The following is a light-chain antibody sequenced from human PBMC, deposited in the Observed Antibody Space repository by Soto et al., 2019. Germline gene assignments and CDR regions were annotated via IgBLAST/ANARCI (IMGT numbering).Light chain of an antibody. V-gene: IGKV1-5*03. CDR2: KTS. CDR3: QQYKDYPLT. CDR1: QSIDSS. J-gene: IGKJ4*01. Sequence: DFQMTQSPSTLSASIGDGVTISCRASQSIDSSLAWYQQTPGRPPKVIITKTSILEGGVPSRFSGSVSGTEFTLPLTKLQPEDFETYYCQQYKDYPLTFGGGTKVDIK.